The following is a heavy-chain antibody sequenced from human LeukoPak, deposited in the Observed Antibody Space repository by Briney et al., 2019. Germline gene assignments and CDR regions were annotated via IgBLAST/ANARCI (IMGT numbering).Heavy chain of an antibody. Sequence: PSETLSLTCTVSGGSIGSYYWSWIRQPPGKGLEWIGYIYYSGSTNYNPSLKSRVTISVDTSKNQFSLKLSSVTAADTAVYYCARDGEQQLAFDYWGQGTLVTVSS. CDR3: ARDGEQQLAFDY. CDR1: GGSIGSYY. V-gene: IGHV4-59*01. CDR2: IYYSGST. J-gene: IGHJ4*02. D-gene: IGHD6-13*01.